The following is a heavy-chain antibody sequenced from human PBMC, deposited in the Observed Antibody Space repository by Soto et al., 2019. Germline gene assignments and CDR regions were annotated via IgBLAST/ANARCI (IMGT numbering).Heavy chain of an antibody. CDR2: ISAYNGNT. Sequence: QVQLVQSGAEVKKPGASVKVSCKASGYTFTSYGISWVRQAPGQGLEWMGWISAYNGNTNYAQKRQGRVTMTTDTPTSTAYMVLRSLRSDDTAVYYCARPSTTWGFGELLSARSGGGMDVWGQGTTVTVSS. D-gene: IGHD3-10*01. V-gene: IGHV1-18*01. J-gene: IGHJ6*02. CDR3: ARPSTTWGFGELLSARSGGGMDV. CDR1: GYTFTSYG.